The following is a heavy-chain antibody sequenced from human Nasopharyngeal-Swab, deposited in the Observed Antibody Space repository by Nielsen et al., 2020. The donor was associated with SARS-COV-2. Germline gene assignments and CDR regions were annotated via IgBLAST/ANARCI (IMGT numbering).Heavy chain of an antibody. V-gene: IGHV1-18*01. D-gene: IGHD3-22*01. Sequence: ASVKVSCKASGYNFLGYGFSWVRQAPGQGLEWVGWISSYSGKTNYAQKVQGRVVMTTDTITNTAYMELRSLRSDDTAVYFCARADGEFDYEDSTDSFSHFDYWGQGTLVTVSS. CDR3: ARADGEFDYEDSTDSFSHFDY. CDR1: GYNFLGYG. J-gene: IGHJ4*02. CDR2: ISSYSGKT.